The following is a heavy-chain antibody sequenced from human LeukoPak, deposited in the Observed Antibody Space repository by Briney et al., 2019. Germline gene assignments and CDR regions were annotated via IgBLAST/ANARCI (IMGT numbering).Heavy chain of an antibody. CDR3: AKGELHFNTCSFDY. CDR1: GFTFSSG. J-gene: IGHJ4*02. CDR2: ISYDGNHK. V-gene: IGHV3-30*18. Sequence: GTSLRLSCAASGFTFSSGMHWVRQAPGKGLEWVAVISYDGNHKYYGDSVKGRFTISRDNSRNTLYLQMDSLKTEDTAVYYCAKGELHFNTCSFDYWGQGTLVTVSS. D-gene: IGHD1-26*01.